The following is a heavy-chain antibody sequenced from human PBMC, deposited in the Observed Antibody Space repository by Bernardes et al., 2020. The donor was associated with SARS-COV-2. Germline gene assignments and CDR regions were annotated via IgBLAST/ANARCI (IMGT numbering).Heavy chain of an antibody. CDR3: GRDWEWAFDI. Sequence: GGSLRPSCTASGFTFSGYSMNWVRQAPGKGLEWVSYTGSSSGTILYAVTVKGRFAISSDNAKNSLYLQMNSLRAEDTAVYYCGRDWEWAFDIWGQGTMVTVSS. CDR1: GFTFSGYS. D-gene: IGHD3-3*01. J-gene: IGHJ3*02. V-gene: IGHV3-48*04. CDR2: TGSSSGTI.